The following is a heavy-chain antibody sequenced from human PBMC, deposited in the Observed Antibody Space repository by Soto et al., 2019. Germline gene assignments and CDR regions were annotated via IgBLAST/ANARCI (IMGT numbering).Heavy chain of an antibody. CDR2: IWYDGRNK. CDR3: ARVTDSSGWSWAFDI. V-gene: IGHV3-33*01. D-gene: IGHD6-19*01. CDR1: GFTFSSYG. Sequence: QVQLVESGGGGVQPGRSLRLSCAASGFTFSSYGMHCVRQAPGKGLEWVAVIWYDGRNKFYADSVKGRFSISRDNSKNTLYLQMNSLRAEDTAVYYCARVTDSSGWSWAFDIWGQGTMVTVSS. J-gene: IGHJ3*02.